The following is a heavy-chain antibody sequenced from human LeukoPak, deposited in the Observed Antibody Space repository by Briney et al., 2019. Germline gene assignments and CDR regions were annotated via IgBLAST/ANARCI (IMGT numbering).Heavy chain of an antibody. CDR2: IQFDGSNK. CDR1: GFTFINAW. CDR3: ASGKGQWNDYYMDV. J-gene: IGHJ6*03. Sequence: GGSLRLSCAASGFTFINAWMSWVRQAPGKGLEWVAFIQFDGSNKYYADSVKGRFTISRDNSKNTLYLQMNSLRAEDTAVYYCASGKGQWNDYYMDVWGKGTTVTVSS. V-gene: IGHV3-30*02. D-gene: IGHD1-1*01.